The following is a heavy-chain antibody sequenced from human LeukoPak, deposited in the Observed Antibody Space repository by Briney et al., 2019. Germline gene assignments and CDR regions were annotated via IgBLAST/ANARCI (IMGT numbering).Heavy chain of an antibody. D-gene: IGHD3-10*01. CDR2: IKQDGSEK. CDR1: GFTFSSYW. Sequence: QAGGSLRLSCAASGFTFSSYWMSWVRPAPGKGLEWVANIKQDGSEKYYVDSVKGRFTISRDNAKNSLYLQMNSRRAEDTAVYYCTRDPRVLDYWGQGTLVTVSS. CDR3: TRDPRVLDY. J-gene: IGHJ4*02. V-gene: IGHV3-7*01.